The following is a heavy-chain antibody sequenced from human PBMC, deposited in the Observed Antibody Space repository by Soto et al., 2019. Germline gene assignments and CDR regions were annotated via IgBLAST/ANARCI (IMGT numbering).Heavy chain of an antibody. CDR2: ISGSGGST. CDR3: EKANFCDPFWFDP. Sequence: PRGSLRLSCAASGFTFSTYAMSWVRQAPGKGLEWVSAISGSGGSTYYADSVKGRFTISRDNSKNTLYLQMNSLRAEDTAVDYCEKANFCDPFWFDPWGQGTLVTVSS. CDR1: GFTFSTYA. V-gene: IGHV3-23*01. D-gene: IGHD2-8*01. J-gene: IGHJ5*02.